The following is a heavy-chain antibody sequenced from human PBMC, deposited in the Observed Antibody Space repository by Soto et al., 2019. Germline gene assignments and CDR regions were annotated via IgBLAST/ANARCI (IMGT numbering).Heavy chain of an antibody. CDR1: GITFDAYG. D-gene: IGHD6-13*01. CDR3: ASGRGVSSTWSYYFDY. CDR2: IDWDGERT. Sequence: EVQLVESGGSVVRPGGSLRLSCAVSGITFDAYGMNWVRQVPGKGLEWVSSIDWDGERTEYADSVKGRFTVSRDNAENSPHLQTNSPRPEGTALYHAASGRGVSSTWSYYFDYWGQGTLVTVSS. J-gene: IGHJ4*02. V-gene: IGHV3-20*01.